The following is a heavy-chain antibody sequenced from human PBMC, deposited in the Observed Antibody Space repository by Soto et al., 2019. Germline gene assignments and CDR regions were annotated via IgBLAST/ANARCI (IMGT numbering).Heavy chain of an antibody. CDR2: IIPIFDTA. Sequence: QVQLVQSGAEVKKPGSSVKVSCRASGDSFSSFTFSWVRQAPGQGLEWMGGIIPIFDTATHAQKFQGRVTITADESTSTAYMELSSLTSDDSGIYYCARVRPVVRGDIITQSTVMEVWGQGTTVTVSS. J-gene: IGHJ6*02. CDR1: GDSFSSFT. CDR3: ARVRPVVRGDIITQSTVMEV. V-gene: IGHV1-69*01. D-gene: IGHD3-10*02.